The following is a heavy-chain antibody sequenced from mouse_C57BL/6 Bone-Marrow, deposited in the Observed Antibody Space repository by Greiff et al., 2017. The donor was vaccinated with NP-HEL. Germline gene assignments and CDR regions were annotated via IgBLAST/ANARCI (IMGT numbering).Heavy chain of an antibody. CDR1: GFTFSSYA. V-gene: IGHV5-4*01. CDR2: ISDGGSYT. CDR3: AREGGSSHWYFDV. Sequence: EVQGVESGGGLVKPGGSLKLSCAASGFTFSSYAMSWVRQTPEKRLEWVATISDGGSYTYYPDNVKGRFTISRDNAKNNLYLQMSHLKSEDTAMYYCAREGGSSHWYFDVWGTGTTVTVSS. J-gene: IGHJ1*03. D-gene: IGHD1-1*01.